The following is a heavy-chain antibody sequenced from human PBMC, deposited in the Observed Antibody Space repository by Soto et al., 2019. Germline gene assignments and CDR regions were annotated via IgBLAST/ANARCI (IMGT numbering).Heavy chain of an antibody. D-gene: IGHD3-3*01. CDR2: IRSKPNNYAA. Sequence: GGSLRLSCAASGFTFSGSAMHWVRQASGKGLEWVGRIRSKPNNYAAAYGASVKGRFTISRDDSKNTAYLQMNSLNTEDTAVYYCSRQASDFWSGKPQYYMDVWGKGTTVTVSS. CDR1: GFTFSGSA. V-gene: IGHV3-73*01. CDR3: SRQASDFWSGKPQYYMDV. J-gene: IGHJ6*03.